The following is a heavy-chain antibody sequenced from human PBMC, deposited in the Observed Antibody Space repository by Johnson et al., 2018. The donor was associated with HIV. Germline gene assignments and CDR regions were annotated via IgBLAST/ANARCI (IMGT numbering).Heavy chain of an antibody. CDR3: AKGEQVWSVASAFDI. J-gene: IGHJ3*02. CDR1: GFSFDDYA. D-gene: IGHD5-18*01. Sequence: VQLVESGGRLVQPGRSLRLSCAASGFSFDDYAMHWVRQVPGKGLEWVAGLTWNSGRKGYADSVKGRFTISRDNSKNTLYLQMNSLRAEDTALYYCAKGEQVWSVASAFDIWGQGTMVTVSS. V-gene: IGHV3-9*01. CDR2: LTWNSGRK.